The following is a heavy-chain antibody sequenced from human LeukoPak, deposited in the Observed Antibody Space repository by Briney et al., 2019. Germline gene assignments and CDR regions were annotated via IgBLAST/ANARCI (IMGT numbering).Heavy chain of an antibody. CDR1: GFTFSSYA. CDR3: AKDGVGASFDY. D-gene: IGHD1-26*01. J-gene: IGHJ4*02. CDR2: ISSSGGST. Sequence: PGGSLRLSCAASGFTFSSYAMSWVRQAPGKGLEWVSSISSSGGSTYFADSVKGRFTISRDNSKYTLSLQMSSLRAEDTAIYYCAKDGVGASFDYWGQGSLVAVSS. V-gene: IGHV3-23*01.